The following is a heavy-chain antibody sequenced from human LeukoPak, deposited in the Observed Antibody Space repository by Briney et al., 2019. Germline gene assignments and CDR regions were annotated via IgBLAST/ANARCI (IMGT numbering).Heavy chain of an antibody. D-gene: IGHD3-22*01. Sequence: GGSLRLSCAASGFTFSSYAMSWVRQAPGKGLEWVSAISGSGGSTYYADSVKGRFTISRDNSKNTLYLQMNSLRAEDTAVYYCAKSYYDSSGYYYGFDYYDGMDVWGQGTTVTVSS. CDR1: GFTFSSYA. V-gene: IGHV3-23*01. J-gene: IGHJ6*02. CDR3: AKSYYDSSGYYYGFDYYDGMDV. CDR2: ISGSGGST.